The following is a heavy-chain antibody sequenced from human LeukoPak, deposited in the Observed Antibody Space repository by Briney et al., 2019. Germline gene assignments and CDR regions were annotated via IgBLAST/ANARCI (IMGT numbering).Heavy chain of an antibody. Sequence: GGSLRLSCAVSGITASSKYMSWVRQAPGKGLEWVSAISGSGGSTYYADSVKGRFTISRDNSKNTLYLQMNSLRAEDTAVYYCAKDKGGATIYYYYGMDVWGQGTTVTVSS. J-gene: IGHJ6*02. D-gene: IGHD1-26*01. CDR2: ISGSGGST. V-gene: IGHV3-23*01. CDR1: GITASSKY. CDR3: AKDKGGATIYYYYGMDV.